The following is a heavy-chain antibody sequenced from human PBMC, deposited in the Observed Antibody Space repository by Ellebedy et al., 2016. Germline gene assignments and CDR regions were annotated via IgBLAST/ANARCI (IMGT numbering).Heavy chain of an antibody. V-gene: IGHV4-34*01. Sequence: SETLSLTXAVYGGSFSGFYWSWIRQPPGKGLEWIGEINHSGNANYNSSLKSRVTISVDTSKNQFSLKLNSVTAADTAVYYCARGGGYCSGTSCYDDYWGQGTQVTVSS. D-gene: IGHD2-2*01. CDR3: ARGGGYCSGTSCYDDY. CDR2: INHSGNA. CDR1: GGSFSGFY. J-gene: IGHJ4*02.